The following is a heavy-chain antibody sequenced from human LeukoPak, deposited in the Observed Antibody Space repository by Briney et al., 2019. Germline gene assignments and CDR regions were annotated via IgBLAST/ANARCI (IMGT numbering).Heavy chain of an antibody. D-gene: IGHD6-6*01. Sequence: SGTLSLTCAVSGDSMSSIDWWSWVRQPPGKGLEWIGSIYYSGSTYYNPSLKSRVTISVDTSKNQFSLKLSSVTAADTAVYYCARDLSSSSVWNANWFDPWGQGTLVTVSS. J-gene: IGHJ5*02. CDR1: GDSMSSIDW. CDR3: ARDLSSSSVWNANWFDP. CDR2: IYYSGST. V-gene: IGHV4-4*02.